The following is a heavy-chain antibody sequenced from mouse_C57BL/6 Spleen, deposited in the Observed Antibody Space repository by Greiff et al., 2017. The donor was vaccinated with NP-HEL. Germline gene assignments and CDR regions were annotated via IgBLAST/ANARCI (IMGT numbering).Heavy chain of an antibody. D-gene: IGHD1-1*01. V-gene: IGHV1-64*01. CDR1: GYTFTSYW. J-gene: IGHJ2*01. CDR2: IHPNSGST. CDR3: AKSSAGSGYYFGG. Sequence: QVQLQQPGAELVKPGASVKLSCKASGYTFTSYWMHWVKQRPGQGLEWIGMIHPNSGSTNYNEKFKSKATLTVDKSSSTAYMQLSSLTSEDSAVYCCAKSSAGSGYYFGGWGQGATLTCSS.